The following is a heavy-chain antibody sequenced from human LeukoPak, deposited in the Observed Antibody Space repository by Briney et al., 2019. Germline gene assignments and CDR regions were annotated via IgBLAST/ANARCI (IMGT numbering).Heavy chain of an antibody. CDR1: GGSFSGYY. V-gene: IGHV4-34*01. J-gene: IGHJ4*02. CDR2: INHSGST. CDR3: ARTGHGDYPFDY. D-gene: IGHD4-17*01. Sequence: PSETLSLTCAVYGGSFSGYYWSWIRQPPGKGLEWIGEINHSGSTNYNPSLKSRVTISVDTSKNQFSLKLSSVTAADTAVYYCARTGHGDYPFDYWGQGTLVTVSS.